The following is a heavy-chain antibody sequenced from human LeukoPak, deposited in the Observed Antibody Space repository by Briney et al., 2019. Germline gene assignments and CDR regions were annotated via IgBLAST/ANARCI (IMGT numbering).Heavy chain of an antibody. CDR1: GGSISSGGYY. Sequence: SQTLSLTCTVSGGSISSGGYYWSWIRQHPGTGLEWIGYIYYSGSTYYNPSLKSRVTISVDTSKNQFSLKLSSVTAADTAVYYCARSGPGDYYYYYGTDVWGQGTTVTVSS. V-gene: IGHV4-31*03. CDR2: IYYSGST. CDR3: ARSGPGDYYYYYGTDV. D-gene: IGHD1-14*01. J-gene: IGHJ6*02.